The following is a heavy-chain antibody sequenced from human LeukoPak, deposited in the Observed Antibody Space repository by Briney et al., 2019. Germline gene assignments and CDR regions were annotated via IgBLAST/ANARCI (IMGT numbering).Heavy chain of an antibody. V-gene: IGHV4-31*03. CDR1: GGSISSGGYY. J-gene: IGHJ3*02. CDR2: IYYRGST. Sequence: PSETLSLTCTVSGGSISSGGYYWSWIRQHPGKGLEWIGYIYYRGSTYYNPSLKSRVTISVDTSKNQFSLKLSSVTAADTAVYYCARDCGSTSCYTSAFDIWGQGTMVTVSS. CDR3: ARDCGSTSCYTSAFDI. D-gene: IGHD2-2*02.